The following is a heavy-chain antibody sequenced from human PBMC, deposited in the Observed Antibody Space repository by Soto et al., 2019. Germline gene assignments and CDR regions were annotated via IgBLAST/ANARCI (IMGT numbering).Heavy chain of an antibody. D-gene: IGHD6-19*01. CDR2: ISWNSGSI. CDR1: GFTCEIYA. J-gene: IGHJ4*02. CDR3: VKDIHEQWLVSHFEY. Sequence: EVQLVESGGGSVQPGRSLRLSCVASGFTCEIYAMHWVRQVPGKGLEWVSGISWNSGSIGYEDSVKGRFTISRDNAQKSLYLEMNSLRVEDTAFYYCVKDIHEQWLVSHFEYWGQGALVTVSS. V-gene: IGHV3-9*01.